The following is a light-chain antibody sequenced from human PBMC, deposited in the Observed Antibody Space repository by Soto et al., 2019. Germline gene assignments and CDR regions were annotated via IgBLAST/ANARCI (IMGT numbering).Light chain of an antibody. J-gene: IGLJ2*01. CDR3: SSFSSISTII. V-gene: IGLV2-11*01. Sequence: QSALTQPRSVSGSPGQSVTISCTGTNSDVGSYNYVSWYQQHPGKAPKLMISDVSQRPSGVPDRFSGSKSGNTASLTISGLQAEDEADYYCSSFSSISTIIFGGGTKLTVL. CDR1: NSDVGSYNY. CDR2: DVS.